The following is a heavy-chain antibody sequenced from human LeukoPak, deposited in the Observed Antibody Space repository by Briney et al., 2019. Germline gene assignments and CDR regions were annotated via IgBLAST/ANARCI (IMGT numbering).Heavy chain of an antibody. D-gene: IGHD2-15*01. CDR2: IYSDGRI. V-gene: IGHV3-53*01. Sequence: GGSLRLSCAASGFTVSSNYMSWVRQAPGKGLEWVSVIYSDGRIHSADSVKGRFTISRDDSKNTLSLQMNSLRAEDTAVYYCAKDVGDYWGQGTLVTVSS. J-gene: IGHJ4*02. CDR1: GFTVSSNY. CDR3: AKDVGDY.